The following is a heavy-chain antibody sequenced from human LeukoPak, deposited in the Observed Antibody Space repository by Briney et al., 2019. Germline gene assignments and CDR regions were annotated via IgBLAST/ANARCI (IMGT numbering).Heavy chain of an antibody. Sequence: GGSLRLSCAASGFTFSSYAMHWVRQAPGKGLEWVAVISYDGSNKYYADSVKGRFTISRDNSKNTLYLQVNSLRAEDTAVYYCASNYYDSSGLSPPLGYWGQGTLVTVSS. V-gene: IGHV3-30-3*01. CDR1: GFTFSSYA. D-gene: IGHD3-22*01. CDR3: ASNYYDSSGLSPPLGY. J-gene: IGHJ4*02. CDR2: ISYDGSNK.